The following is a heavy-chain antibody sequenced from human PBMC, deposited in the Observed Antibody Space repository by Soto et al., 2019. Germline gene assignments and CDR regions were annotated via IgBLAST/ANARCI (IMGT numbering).Heavy chain of an antibody. CDR3: AKGIEGPWDYYYGMDV. D-gene: IGHD3-16*02. J-gene: IGHJ6*02. CDR1: GFTFSSFA. Sequence: LRLSCAASGFTFSSFATSWVRQAPGKGLEWVSAISGTGGSTLYADSVQGRFTISRDNSKNTVYLQMNSLRVEDTAIYYCAKGIEGPWDYYYGMDVWGQGTTVTVSS. CDR2: ISGTGGST. V-gene: IGHV3-23*01.